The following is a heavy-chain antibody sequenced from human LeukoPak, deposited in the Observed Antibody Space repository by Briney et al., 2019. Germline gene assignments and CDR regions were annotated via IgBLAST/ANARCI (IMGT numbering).Heavy chain of an antibody. CDR1: GYTFTSYY. CDR3: ARESTMIVVVKRFYFDS. D-gene: IGHD3-22*01. Sequence: ASVKVSCKASGYTFTSYYMHWVRQAPGQGLEWMGIINPSGGSTSYAQKFQGRITMTRDTSTSTVYMELSSLRSEDTAVYYCARESTMIVVVKRFYFDSWGQGTLVTASS. J-gene: IGHJ4*02. CDR2: INPSGGST. V-gene: IGHV1-46*01.